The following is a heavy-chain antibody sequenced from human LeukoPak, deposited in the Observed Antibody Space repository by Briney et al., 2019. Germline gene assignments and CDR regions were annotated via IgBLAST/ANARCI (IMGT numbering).Heavy chain of an antibody. CDR3: ARGGDYDCWSGDYYYYMDV. J-gene: IGHJ6*03. Sequence: GGSLRLSCAASGFTFSSYSMNWVRQAPGKGLEWVSSISSSSSYIYYADSVNGRFTISRDNAKNSLYLQMNSLRAEDTAVYYCARGGDYDCWSGDYYYYMDVWGKGTTVTVSS. CDR1: GFTFSSYS. V-gene: IGHV3-21*01. CDR2: ISSSSSYI. D-gene: IGHD3-3*01.